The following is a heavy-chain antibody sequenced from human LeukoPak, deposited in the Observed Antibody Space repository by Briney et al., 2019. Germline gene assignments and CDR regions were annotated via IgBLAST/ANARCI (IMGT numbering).Heavy chain of an antibody. CDR3: ARGHSIAAAGPSFDY. V-gene: IGHV1-69*04. CDR1: GYTFTSYA. Sequence: GASVKVSCKASGYTFTSYAISWVRQAPGQGLEWMGRIIPILGIANYAQKFQGRVTITADKSTSTAYMELSSLRSEDTAVYYCARGHSIAAAGPSFDYWGQGTLVTVSS. CDR2: IIPILGIA. J-gene: IGHJ4*02. D-gene: IGHD6-13*01.